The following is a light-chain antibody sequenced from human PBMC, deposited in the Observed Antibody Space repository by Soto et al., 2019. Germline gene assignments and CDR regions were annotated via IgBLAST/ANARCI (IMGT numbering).Light chain of an antibody. CDR3: QQYGSSPRT. CDR2: GAS. Sequence: PGTLSLSPGERATLSCRASQSVSSSFLGWYQQRPGQAPRLLIYGASSRATGIPDRFSGSGSGTDFTLTINRLEPEDFAVYYCQQYGSSPRTFGQGTKVEIK. V-gene: IGKV3-20*01. CDR1: QSVSSSF. J-gene: IGKJ1*01.